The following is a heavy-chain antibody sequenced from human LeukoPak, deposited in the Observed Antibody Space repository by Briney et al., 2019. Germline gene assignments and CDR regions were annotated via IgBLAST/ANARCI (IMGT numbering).Heavy chain of an antibody. CDR1: GFTFSSYA. D-gene: IGHD6-19*01. V-gene: IGHV3-23*01. CDR3: ARSVAGKTTDY. Sequence: GGSLRLSCAASGFTFSSYAMSWVRQAPGKGLEWVSAISGSGGSTYYADSVKGRFTISRDDSKNSLYLQMNSLKTEDTAVYYCARSVAGKTTDYWGQGTLVTVSS. J-gene: IGHJ4*02. CDR2: ISGSGGST.